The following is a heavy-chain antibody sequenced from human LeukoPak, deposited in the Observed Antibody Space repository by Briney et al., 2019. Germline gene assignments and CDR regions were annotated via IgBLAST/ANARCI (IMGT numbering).Heavy chain of an antibody. J-gene: IGHJ5*02. CDR1: GYTFTSYG. CDR3: ARAGTPITMIVVESNWFDP. Sequence: ASVKVSCKASGYTFTSYGISWVRQALGEGLEGMGWISAYNGNTNYAQKLQGRVTMTTDTSTSTAYMELRSLRSDDTAVYYCARAGTPITMIVVESNWFDPWGQGTLVTVSS. CDR2: ISAYNGNT. V-gene: IGHV1-18*01. D-gene: IGHD3-22*01.